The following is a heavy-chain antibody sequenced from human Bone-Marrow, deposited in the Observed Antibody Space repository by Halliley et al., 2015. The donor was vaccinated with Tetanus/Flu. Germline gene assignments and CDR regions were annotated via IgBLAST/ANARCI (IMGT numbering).Heavy chain of an antibody. D-gene: IGHD1-26*01. CDR2: IVGGGVSS. J-gene: IGHJ4*02. V-gene: IGHV3-43*02. CDR3: AKDTRWGSGSFEGTFDS. Sequence: IVGGGVSSYYADSVKGRFGIFRDNSKNALYLQTNSLTTDGTGMYFCAKDTRWGSGSFEGTFDSWGQGTLVTVSS.